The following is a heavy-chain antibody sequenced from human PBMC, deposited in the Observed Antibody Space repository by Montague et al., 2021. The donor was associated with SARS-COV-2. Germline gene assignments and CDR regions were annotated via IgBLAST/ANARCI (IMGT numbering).Heavy chain of an antibody. CDR2: IYNSGPT. J-gene: IGHJ6*02. V-gene: IGHV4-61*09. CDR1: GASIDTGNHY. CDR3: GRDSVSYGLDV. Sequence: TLSLTCRVSGASIDTGNHYWTWIRQSAGQGLEWIGNIYNSGPTNYNPSLKSRVIISLDRAKNHFSLLLSSVTAADTATYYCGRDSVSYGLDVWGQGTTVTVSS. D-gene: IGHD3-16*01.